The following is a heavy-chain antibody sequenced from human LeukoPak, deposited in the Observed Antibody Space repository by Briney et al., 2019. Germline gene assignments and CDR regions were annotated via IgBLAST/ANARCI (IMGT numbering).Heavy chain of an antibody. Sequence: PGGSLRLSCAASGFTFSSYEMNWVRQAPGRGLEWVSYISPSGSTIYYADSVKGRFTISRDNAKNSLYLQMNSLRAEDTAVYYCARVRYSYGYDWWGQGTLVTVSS. CDR1: GFTFSSYE. V-gene: IGHV3-48*03. J-gene: IGHJ4*02. D-gene: IGHD5-18*01. CDR2: ISPSGSTI. CDR3: ARVRYSYGYDW.